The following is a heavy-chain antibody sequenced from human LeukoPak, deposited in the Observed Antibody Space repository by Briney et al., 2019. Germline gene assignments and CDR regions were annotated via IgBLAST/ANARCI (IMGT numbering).Heavy chain of an antibody. V-gene: IGHV4-34*01. CDR3: ASSVGATPVDY. CDR1: GGSFSGYY. Sequence: SETVSLTCAVYGGSFSGYYWSWIRQPPGKGLEWIGEINHSGNTNYNPSLKSRVTISVDTSKNQFSLKLSSVTAADTAVYYCASSVGATPVDYWGQGTLVTVSS. D-gene: IGHD1-26*01. CDR2: INHSGNT. J-gene: IGHJ4*02.